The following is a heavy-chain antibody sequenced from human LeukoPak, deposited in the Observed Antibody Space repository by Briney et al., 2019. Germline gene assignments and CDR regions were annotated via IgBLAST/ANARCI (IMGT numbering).Heavy chain of an antibody. V-gene: IGHV4-34*01. Sequence: SETLSLTCAVYGGSFSGYYWSWIRQPPGKGLEWIGEINHSGSTNYNPSLKSRVTISVDTSKNQFSLKLSSVTAADTAVYYCARGKYQVVVVITALDAFDIWGQGTMVTVSS. CDR2: INHSGST. CDR3: ARGKYQVVVVITALDAFDI. CDR1: GGSFSGYY. J-gene: IGHJ3*02. D-gene: IGHD3-22*01.